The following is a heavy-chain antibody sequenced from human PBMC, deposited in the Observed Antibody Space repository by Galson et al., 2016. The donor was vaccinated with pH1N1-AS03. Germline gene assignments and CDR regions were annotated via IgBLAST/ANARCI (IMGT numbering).Heavy chain of an antibody. Sequence: VKVSCKASGYTFVNYGISWVRRAPGQGLEWMGWISGYDSHTGYAQKFQGRVTMTTDTSTNTAYMELRSLTSDDTAVYYCARDESGYMYWGQGTLVTVSS. CDR2: ISGYDSHT. J-gene: IGHJ4*02. V-gene: IGHV1-18*01. CDR1: GYTFVNYG. CDR3: ARDESGYMY. D-gene: IGHD3-3*01.